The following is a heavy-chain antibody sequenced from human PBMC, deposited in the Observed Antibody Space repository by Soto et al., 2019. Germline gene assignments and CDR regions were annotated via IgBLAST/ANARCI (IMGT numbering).Heavy chain of an antibody. D-gene: IGHD4-17*01. Sequence: GGSLRLSCAASGFTCSSYAMHWVRQAPGKGLEWVAVISYDGSNKYYADSVKGRFTISRDNSKNTLYLQMNSLRAEDTAVYYCARVGGNGDSAFAIRGQGTMVTVSS. CDR1: GFTCSSYA. CDR3: ARVGGNGDSAFAI. CDR2: ISYDGSNK. J-gene: IGHJ3*02. V-gene: IGHV3-30-3*01.